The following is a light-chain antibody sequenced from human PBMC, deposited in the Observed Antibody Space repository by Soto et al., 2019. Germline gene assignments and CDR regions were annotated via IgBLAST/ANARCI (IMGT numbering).Light chain of an antibody. CDR3: AAWDDTLNGVV. V-gene: IGLV1-44*01. CDR1: STNIGSNT. Sequence: QSVLTQPPPTSGTPGQRVTISCSGSSTNIGSNTVNWYQQFPGTAPKLLIHDNNQRPSEVPDRFSGSKSGTSASLAISGLQSEDEADYYCAAWDDTLNGVVFGGGTQLTVL. J-gene: IGLJ2*01. CDR2: DNN.